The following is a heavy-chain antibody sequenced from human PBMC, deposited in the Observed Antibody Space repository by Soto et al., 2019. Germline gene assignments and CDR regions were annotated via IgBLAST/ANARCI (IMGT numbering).Heavy chain of an antibody. CDR1: GGSISSYY. Sequence: SETLSLTCTVSGGSISSYYWSWIRQLPGKGLEWIGYIYYSGSTNYNPSLKSRVTISVDTSKNQFSLKLSSVTAADTAVYYCARVSRDIVVVPDYYYYYMDVWGKGTTVTVSS. V-gene: IGHV4-59*01. D-gene: IGHD2-2*01. CDR3: ARVSRDIVVVPDYYYYYMDV. J-gene: IGHJ6*03. CDR2: IYYSGST.